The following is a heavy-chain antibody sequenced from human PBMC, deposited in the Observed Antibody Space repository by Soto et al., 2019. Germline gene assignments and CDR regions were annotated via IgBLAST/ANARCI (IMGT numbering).Heavy chain of an antibody. V-gene: IGHV3-43D*04. CDR2: ISWDGSNR. J-gene: IGHJ4*02. CDR1: GFTFDDYA. Sequence: GGSLRLSCAASGFTFDDYAMHWVRQPPGKGLEWVSLISWDGSNRYYADSVQGRFTISRDNSKYSLYLEMNSLRPEDTALYYCAKDISRGPTKNYDFWSGPDYWGQGTLVTVSS. D-gene: IGHD3-3*01. CDR3: AKDISRGPTKNYDFWSGPDY.